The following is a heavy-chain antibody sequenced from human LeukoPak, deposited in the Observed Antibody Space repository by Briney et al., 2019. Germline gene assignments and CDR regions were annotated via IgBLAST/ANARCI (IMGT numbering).Heavy chain of an antibody. V-gene: IGHV3-48*03. CDR2: ISSGGRTM. Sequence: GGSLRLSCAASGFTFSSYEMNWVRQAPGKGLEWASYISSGGRTMYYTDSVKGRFTISRDNAKNSLYLQMNSLRAEDTAMYYCAKYTLGESIDYWGQGTLVTVSS. J-gene: IGHJ4*02. CDR3: AKYTLGESIDY. CDR1: GFTFSSYE. D-gene: IGHD3-10*01.